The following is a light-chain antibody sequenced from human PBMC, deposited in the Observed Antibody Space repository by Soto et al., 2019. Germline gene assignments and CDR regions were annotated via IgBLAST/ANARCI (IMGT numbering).Light chain of an antibody. Sequence: QSLLTQPASVSGSRGQSITISGTGTSSDIGAYNYVSWYQQYPGKAPKLMIYGVTNRPSGVSNRFSGSKTGNTASLTISGLQAEDEADYYCFSHRSGDSHVFGTGTKVTVL. CDR1: SSDIGAYNY. CDR2: GVT. J-gene: IGLJ1*01. CDR3: FSHRSGDSHV. V-gene: IGLV2-14*01.